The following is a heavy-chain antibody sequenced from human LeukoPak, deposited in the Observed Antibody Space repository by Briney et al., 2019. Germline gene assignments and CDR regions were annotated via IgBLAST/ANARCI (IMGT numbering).Heavy chain of an antibody. J-gene: IGHJ5*02. CDR1: GFTFSSYG. Sequence: RGSLRLSCAASGFTFSSYGMHWVRQAPGKGLEWVAVISYDGSNKYYADSVKGRFTISRDNSKNTLYLQMNSLRAEDTAVYYCARDGAMRFGELTEANWFDPWGQGTLVTVSS. D-gene: IGHD3-10*01. V-gene: IGHV3-30*03. CDR2: ISYDGSNK. CDR3: ARDGAMRFGELTEANWFDP.